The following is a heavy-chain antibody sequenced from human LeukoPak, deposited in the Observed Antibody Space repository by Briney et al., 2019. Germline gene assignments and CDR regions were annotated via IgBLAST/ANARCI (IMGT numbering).Heavy chain of an antibody. CDR3: ARGKYSSSWLFDY. CDR1: GGSISSYY. J-gene: IGHJ4*02. V-gene: IGHV4-59*01. CDR2: IYYSGST. D-gene: IGHD6-13*01. Sequence: SETLSLTCTVSGGSISSYYWSWIRQPPGKGLEWIGYIYYSGSTNYNPSLKSRVTISVDTSKNQFSLKLSSVTAADTAVYYCARGKYSSSWLFDYWGQGTLVTVSS.